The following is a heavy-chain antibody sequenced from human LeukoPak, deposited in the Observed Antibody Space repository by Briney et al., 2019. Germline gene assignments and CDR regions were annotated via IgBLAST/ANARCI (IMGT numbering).Heavy chain of an antibody. CDR2: LNGDGSST. J-gene: IGHJ3*02. CDR3: ARERWNSEAFDI. CDR1: GFSFSSYW. Sequence: GGSLRLSCAASGFSFSSYWMHWVHQAPGKGPVWVSRLNGDGSSTSYLDSVRGRLTISRDNTKNTLYLHMNSLRAEDTGVYYCARERWNSEAFDIWGQGTVVTVSS. D-gene: IGHD1-7*01. V-gene: IGHV3-74*01.